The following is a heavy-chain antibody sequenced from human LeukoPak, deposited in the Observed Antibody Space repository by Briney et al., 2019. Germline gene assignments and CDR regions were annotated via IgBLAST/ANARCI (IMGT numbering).Heavy chain of an antibody. J-gene: IGHJ6*02. Sequence: GGSLRLSCAASGFTVSSNYMSWVRQAPGMGLEWVSVIYSGGSTYHADSVKGRFTISRDNSKNTLYLQMNSLRAEDTAVYYCARDNDYYDSSGYIPGMDVWGQGTTVTVSS. CDR1: GFTVSSNY. CDR2: IYSGGST. CDR3: ARDNDYYDSSGYIPGMDV. D-gene: IGHD3-22*01. V-gene: IGHV3-66*02.